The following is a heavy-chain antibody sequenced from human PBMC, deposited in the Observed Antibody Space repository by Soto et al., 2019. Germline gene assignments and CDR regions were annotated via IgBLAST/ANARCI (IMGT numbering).Heavy chain of an antibody. CDR2: IYPGDSET. J-gene: IGHJ4*02. Sequence: PGESLKISCKGSGYNFTTFWIGWVRQMPGKGLEWVGIIYPGDSETKYSPDFEGQVTISADRSTNTAYLQWRSLRASDTAVYYCARLGFPGAIYFDSWGLGTLVTVSS. CDR1: GYNFTTFW. V-gene: IGHV5-51*01. CDR3: ARLGFPGAIYFDS.